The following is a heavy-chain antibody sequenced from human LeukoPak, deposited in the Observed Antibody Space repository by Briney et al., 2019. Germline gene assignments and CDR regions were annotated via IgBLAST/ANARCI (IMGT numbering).Heavy chain of an antibody. CDR3: ARYSVVVVPAAITSNYYYYYYMDV. V-gene: IGHV4-30-4*08. D-gene: IGHD2-2*02. Sequence: PSETLSLTCTVSGGSISSGDYYWSWIRQPPGKGLEWIGYIYYSGSTSYNPSLKSRVTISVDTSKNQFSLKLSSVTAADTAVYYCARYSVVVVPAAITSNYYYYYYMDVWGKGTTVTVSS. CDR1: GGSISSGDYY. J-gene: IGHJ6*03. CDR2: IYYSGST.